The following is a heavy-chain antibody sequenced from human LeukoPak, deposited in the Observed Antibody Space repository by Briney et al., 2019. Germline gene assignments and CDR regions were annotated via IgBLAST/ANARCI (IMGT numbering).Heavy chain of an antibody. CDR3: AREEHHNNWFAP. J-gene: IGHJ5*02. Sequence: SVKVSCKASGGTFSSYAISWVRQAPGQGLEWMGGIIPIFGTANYAQKFQGRVTITADESTSTAYMELSSLRSEDTAVYYCAREEHHNNWFAPWGQGTLVTVSS. D-gene: IGHD1-14*01. V-gene: IGHV1-69*13. CDR1: GGTFSSYA. CDR2: IIPIFGTA.